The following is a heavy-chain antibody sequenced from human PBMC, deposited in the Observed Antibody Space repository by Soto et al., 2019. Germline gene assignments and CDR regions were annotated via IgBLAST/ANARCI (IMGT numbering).Heavy chain of an antibody. CDR3: AKGSGYCSSSNGSVGSDN. Sequence: EVQLLESGGGLVQPGGSLRLSCAASGFTFSSYAMSWVRQAPGKGLEWVSAISGSGGSTYYADSVKGRFTISRDNPKTALNLQMNSQRAKDTAVYDCAKGSGYCSSSNGSVGSDNWGQGHLFTVSS. J-gene: IGHJ4*02. V-gene: IGHV3-23*01. D-gene: IGHD2-2*03. CDR2: ISGSGGST. CDR1: GFTFSSYA.